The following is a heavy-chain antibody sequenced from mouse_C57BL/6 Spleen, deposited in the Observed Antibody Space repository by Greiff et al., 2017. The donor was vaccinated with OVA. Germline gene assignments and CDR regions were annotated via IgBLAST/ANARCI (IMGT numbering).Heavy chain of an antibody. Sequence: EVQLVESGPGLVKPSQSLSLTCSVTGYSITSGYYWNWIRQLPGNKLEWLGYISYDGSNNYNPSLKNRISFTRDTAKNQFFRRLSSVTTEDTATYYCARGAYWGQGTLVTVSA. CDR3: ARGAY. CDR1: GYSITSGYY. V-gene: IGHV3-6*01. CDR2: ISYDGSN. J-gene: IGHJ3*01.